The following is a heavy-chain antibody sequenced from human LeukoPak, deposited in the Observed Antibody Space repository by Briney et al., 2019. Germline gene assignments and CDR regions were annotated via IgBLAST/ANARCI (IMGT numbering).Heavy chain of an antibody. J-gene: IGHJ4*02. V-gene: IGHV4-39*01. D-gene: IGHD4-23*01. CDR1: GGSISSSSYY. CDR3: ARQPVYGGNSH. CDR2: IYYSGST. Sequence: SETLSLTCTASGGSISSSSYYWGWIRQPPGKGLEWIGSIYYSGSTYYNPSLKSRVTISVDTSKNQFSLKLSSVTAADTAVYYCARQPVYGGNSHWGQGTLVTVSS.